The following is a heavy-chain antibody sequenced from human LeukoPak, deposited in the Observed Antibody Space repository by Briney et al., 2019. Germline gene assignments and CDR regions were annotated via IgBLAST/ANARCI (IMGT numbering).Heavy chain of an antibody. Sequence: PGGSLRLSCAASGFTVSSNYMSWVRQAPGKGLEWVSVIYSGGSTYYADSVKGRFTISRDNSKNTLYLQMNSLRAEDTPVYYCARDRSLWFGEFPYYYGMDVWGQGTTVTVSS. CDR2: IYSGGST. V-gene: IGHV3-66*01. CDR1: GFTVSSNY. CDR3: ARDRSLWFGEFPYYYGMDV. J-gene: IGHJ6*02. D-gene: IGHD3-10*01.